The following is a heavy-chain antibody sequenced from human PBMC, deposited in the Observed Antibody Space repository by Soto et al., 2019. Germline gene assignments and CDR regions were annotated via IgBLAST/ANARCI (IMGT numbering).Heavy chain of an antibody. Sequence: PSETLSLTCAVYGGSFSGYYWSWIRQPPGKGLEWIGEINHSGSTNYNPSLKSRVTISVDTSKNQFSLKLSSVTAADTAVYYCARAPTFYGGKSGDAFDIWGQGTMVTVS. CDR1: GGSFSGYY. CDR3: ARAPTFYGGKSGDAFDI. V-gene: IGHV4-34*01. CDR2: INHSGST. J-gene: IGHJ3*02. D-gene: IGHD4-17*01.